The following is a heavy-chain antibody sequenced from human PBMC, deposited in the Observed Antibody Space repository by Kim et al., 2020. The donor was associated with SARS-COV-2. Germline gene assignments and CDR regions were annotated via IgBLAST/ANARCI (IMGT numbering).Heavy chain of an antibody. CDR2: MNPNSGNT. CDR1: GYTFTSYD. CDR3: ARVSSWILNYYYYYGMDV. Sequence: ASVKVSCKASGYTFTSYDINWVRQATGQGLEWMGWMNPNSGNTGYAQKFQGRVTMTRNTSISTAYMELSSLRSEDTAVYYCARVSSWILNYYYYYGMDVWGQVTTVTVSS. D-gene: IGHD2-2*01. V-gene: IGHV1-8*01. J-gene: IGHJ6*02.